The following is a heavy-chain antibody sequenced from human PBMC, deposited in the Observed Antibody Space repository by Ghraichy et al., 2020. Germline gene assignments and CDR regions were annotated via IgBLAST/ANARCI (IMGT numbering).Heavy chain of an antibody. J-gene: IGHJ4*02. Sequence: GESLNISCAGSGFTFSGYAMSWVRQAPGKGLEWVSAISGSGDSTHYADSVKGRFTISRDNSANTLYLQMTSLRAEDTAVYYCAKDGRYYDILTGYSFYPPLWGQGTLVTVSS. D-gene: IGHD3-9*01. CDR2: ISGSGDST. CDR1: GFTFSGYA. CDR3: AKDGRYYDILTGYSFYPPL. V-gene: IGHV3-23*01.